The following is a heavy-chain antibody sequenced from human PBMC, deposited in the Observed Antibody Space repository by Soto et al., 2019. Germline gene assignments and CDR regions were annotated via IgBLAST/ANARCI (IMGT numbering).Heavy chain of an antibody. D-gene: IGHD2-2*01. CDR2: IIPILGIA. V-gene: IGHV1-69*02. Sequence: ASVKVSCKASGGTFSSYTISWVRQAPGQGLEWMGRIIPILGIANYAQKFQGRVTITADKSTSTAYMELSSLRSEDTAVYYCARAPKYCSSTSCYHYYYYYMDVWGKGTTVTVSS. CDR3: ARAPKYCSSTSCYHYYYYYMDV. CDR1: GGTFSSYT. J-gene: IGHJ6*03.